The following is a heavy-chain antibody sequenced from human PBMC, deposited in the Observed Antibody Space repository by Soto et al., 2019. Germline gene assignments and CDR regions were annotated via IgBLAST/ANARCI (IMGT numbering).Heavy chain of an antibody. CDR3: AKTQTDLLDY. J-gene: IGHJ4*01. Sequence: XXSLRLSCAASRFTFTNSAMSWVRQAPGKGLERVSXISGTXDITFYRDYVXXRFTIYRXXSKNKLYLQMNTLRAEDTAVYYCAKTQTDLLDYWGQETLVTASS. V-gene: IGHV3-23*01. CDR1: RFTFTNSA. CDR2: ISGTXDIT.